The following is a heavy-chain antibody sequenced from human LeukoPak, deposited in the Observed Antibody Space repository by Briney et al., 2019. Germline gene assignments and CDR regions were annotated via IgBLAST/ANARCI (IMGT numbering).Heavy chain of an antibody. CDR1: GGSISSYY. CDR3: ARAGGYLLYFDS. V-gene: IGHV4-59*08. J-gene: IGHJ4*02. Sequence: PSETLSLTCTVSGGSISSYYWSWIRQPPGKGLEWIGYIYYGGSTNYNPSLKSRVTISVDTSKNEFSLKLNSVTAADTAVYYCARAGGYLLYFDSWGQGTLATVSS. D-gene: IGHD5-12*01. CDR2: IYYGGST.